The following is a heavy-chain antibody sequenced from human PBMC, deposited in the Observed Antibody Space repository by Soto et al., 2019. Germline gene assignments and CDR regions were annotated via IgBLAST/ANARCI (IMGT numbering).Heavy chain of an antibody. V-gene: IGHV4-39*01. CDR1: SAPVSSTTYT. CDR2: VYYGGRS. Sequence: PSETLSLTCTVSSAPVSSTTYTWGWIRQPPGKGLEWVASVYYGGRSYYNPTLNSRVTISVDTSKNKFSMKMTSVTAADTAVNYFARLNGYCVRGSCHGHYAMDVWGQGTTVT. D-gene: IGHD2-15*01. CDR3: ARLNGYCVRGSCHGHYAMDV. J-gene: IGHJ6*02.